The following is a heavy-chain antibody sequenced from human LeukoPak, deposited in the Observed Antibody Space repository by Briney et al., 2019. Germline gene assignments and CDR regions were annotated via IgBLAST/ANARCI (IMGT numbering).Heavy chain of an antibody. CDR1: GFTFRSHW. CDR2: ISSSGSTI. D-gene: IGHD1-26*01. J-gene: IGHJ4*02. CDR3: ARDQKGGSYHDY. V-gene: IGHV3-11*04. Sequence: GGSLRLSCEGSGFTFRSHWMSWIRQAPGKGLEWVSYISSSGSTIYYADSVKGRFTISRDNAKNSLYLQMNSLRAEDTAVYYCARDQKGGSYHDYWGQGTLVTVSS.